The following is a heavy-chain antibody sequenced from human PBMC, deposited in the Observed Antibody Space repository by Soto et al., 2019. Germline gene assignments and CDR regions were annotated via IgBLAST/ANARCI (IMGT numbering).Heavy chain of an antibody. CDR1: GFTFSSYA. Sequence: GGSLRLSCAASGFTFSSYAMSWVRQAPGKGLEWVSAISGSGGSTYYADSVKGRFTISRDNSKNTLYLQMNSLRAEDTAVYYCAKIYGSSPDIGSDYWGQGTLVTVSS. V-gene: IGHV3-23*01. CDR3: AKIYGSSPDIGSDY. D-gene: IGHD6-6*01. CDR2: ISGSGGST. J-gene: IGHJ4*02.